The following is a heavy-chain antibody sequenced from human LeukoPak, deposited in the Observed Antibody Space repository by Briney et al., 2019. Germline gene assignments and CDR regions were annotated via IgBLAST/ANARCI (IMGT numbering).Heavy chain of an antibody. Sequence: PGGSLRLSCVASGFTFNTYGMHWLRLAPGKGLEWVALTSYDGSKNNYADSVKGRFTISRDNSKNTLYLQMNSLRAEDTAVYYCAKEERQWLVQVPSFGYWGQGTLVTVSS. J-gene: IGHJ4*02. CDR1: GFTFNTYG. D-gene: IGHD6-19*01. CDR2: TSYDGSKN. V-gene: IGHV3-30*18. CDR3: AKEERQWLVQVPSFGY.